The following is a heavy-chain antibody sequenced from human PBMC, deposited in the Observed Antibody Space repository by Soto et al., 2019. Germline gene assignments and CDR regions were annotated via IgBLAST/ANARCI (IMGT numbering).Heavy chain of an antibody. J-gene: IGHJ3*02. V-gene: IGHV1-69*02. CDR2: IIPILGIA. Sequence: ASVKVSCKASGGTFSSYTISWVRQAPGQGLEWMGRIIPILGIANYAQKFQGRVTITADKSTSTAYMELSSLRSEDTAVYYCATVTVTGTDTDLDAFDIWGQGTMVTVSS. CDR3: ATVTVTGTDTDLDAFDI. CDR1: GGTFSSYT. D-gene: IGHD1-20*01.